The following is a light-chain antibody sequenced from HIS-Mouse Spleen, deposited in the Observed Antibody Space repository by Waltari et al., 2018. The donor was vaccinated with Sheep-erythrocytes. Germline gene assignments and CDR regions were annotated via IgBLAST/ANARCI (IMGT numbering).Light chain of an antibody. Sequence: QSALTQPASVSGSPGQSITISCTGTSSDVGSYNLVSWYQQHPGKAPKLMIYEGSKRPSGVSKRFSGSKSGNTASLTISGLQAEDEADYYCCSHAGSSTPWVFGGGTKLTVL. J-gene: IGLJ3*02. CDR3: CSHAGSSTPWV. CDR2: EGS. CDR1: SSDVGSYNL. V-gene: IGLV2-23*01.